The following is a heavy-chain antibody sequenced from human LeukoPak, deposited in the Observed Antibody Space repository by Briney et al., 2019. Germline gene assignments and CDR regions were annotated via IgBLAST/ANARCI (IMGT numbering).Heavy chain of an antibody. J-gene: IGHJ5*02. CDR2: SYHSGST. V-gene: IGHV4-38-2*02. Sequence: PSETLSLTCTVSGYSISSGYYWGWIRQPPGKGLEWIGSSYHSGSTYYNPSLKSRVTISVDTSKNQFSLKLSSVTAADTAVYYCAREGPSFTMVRANWFDPWGQGTLVTVSS. D-gene: IGHD3-10*01. CDR3: AREGPSFTMVRANWFDP. CDR1: GYSISSGYY.